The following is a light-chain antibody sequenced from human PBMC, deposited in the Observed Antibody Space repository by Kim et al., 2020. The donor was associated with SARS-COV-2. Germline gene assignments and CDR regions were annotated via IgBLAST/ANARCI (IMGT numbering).Light chain of an antibody. Sequence: LSPGEKDPLSCRASQSVSSYLAWYQHNPGQAPRLLIFDASNRAAGIPARFSGSGSGTDFTLTISSLEPEDFAVYYCQQRGTWPPLTFGGGTKVEI. CDR3: QQRGTWPPLT. J-gene: IGKJ4*01. CDR2: DAS. CDR1: QSVSSY. V-gene: IGKV3-11*01.